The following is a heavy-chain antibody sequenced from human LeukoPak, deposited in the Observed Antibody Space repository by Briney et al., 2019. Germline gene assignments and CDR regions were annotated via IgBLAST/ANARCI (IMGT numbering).Heavy chain of an antibody. D-gene: IGHD5-18*01. V-gene: IGHV4-39*07. CDR2: LYYSGST. J-gene: IGHJ6*03. Sequence: SETLSLTCTVSGGSISSSTYYWGWIRQPPGKGLEWIGSLYYSGSTYYNPSLKSRVTISVDTSKNQFSLKLSSVTAADTAVYYCAKESGYGYWVDYYYYYMDVWGKGTTVTVSS. CDR3: AKESGYGYWVDYYYYYMDV. CDR1: GGSISSSTYY.